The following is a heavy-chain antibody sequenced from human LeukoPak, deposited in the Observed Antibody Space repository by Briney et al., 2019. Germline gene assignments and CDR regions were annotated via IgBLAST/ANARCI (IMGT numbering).Heavy chain of an antibody. Sequence: ASVKVSCKASGYTFTSYDINWVRQATGQGLEWMGWMNPNSGNTGYAQKFQGRVTITADKSTSTAYMELSSLRSEDTAVYYCARDYIAARPLDYWGQGTLVTVSS. CDR1: GYTFTSYD. J-gene: IGHJ4*02. CDR3: ARDYIAARPLDY. CDR2: MNPNSGNT. D-gene: IGHD6-6*01. V-gene: IGHV1-8*01.